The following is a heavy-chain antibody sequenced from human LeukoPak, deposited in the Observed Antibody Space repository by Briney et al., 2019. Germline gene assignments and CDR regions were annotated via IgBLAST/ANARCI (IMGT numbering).Heavy chain of an antibody. CDR1: GFTFSSYE. J-gene: IGHJ4*02. CDR2: ISSSGSTI. V-gene: IGHV3-48*03. CDR3: ARVRRGAYFDY. Sequence: GGSLRLSCAASGFTFSSYEMNWVRQAPGKGLEWVSYISSSGSTIYYADSVKGRLTISRDNAKNSLYLQMNSLRAEDTAVYYCARVRRGAYFDYWGQGTLVTVSS.